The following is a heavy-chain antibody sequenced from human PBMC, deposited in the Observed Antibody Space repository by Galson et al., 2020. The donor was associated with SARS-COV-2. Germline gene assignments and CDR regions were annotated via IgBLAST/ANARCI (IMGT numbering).Heavy chain of an antibody. V-gene: IGHV3-11*01. J-gene: IGHJ3*02. CDR2: ITGNGVSV. CDR1: GFTFRDYY. Sequence: GGSLRLSCVASGFTFRDYYMSWIRQAPGRGLEWVSYITGNGVSVYYLDSVEGRFAVSRDNVKNSLFLQMNSLRAEDTALYYCVRFGRWIEKKWLDASDIWGQGTMVTVSS. CDR3: VRFGRWIEKKWLDASDI. D-gene: IGHD3-10*01.